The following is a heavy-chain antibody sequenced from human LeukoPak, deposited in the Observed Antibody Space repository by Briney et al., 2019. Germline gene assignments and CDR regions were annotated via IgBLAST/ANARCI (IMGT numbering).Heavy chain of an antibody. CDR3: ARDRSTSSRDGWFDP. CDR2: IKSSDGST. J-gene: IGHJ5*02. V-gene: IGHV1-46*01. D-gene: IGHD2-2*01. CDR1: GFTFSSYA. Sequence: GGSLRLSCAASGFTFSSYAMHWVRQAPGQGLEWMGIIKSSDGSTLYAQEFQGRVTMTRDTSTSTVYMELSSLRSEDTAVYYCARDRSTSSRDGWFDPWGQGALVTVSS.